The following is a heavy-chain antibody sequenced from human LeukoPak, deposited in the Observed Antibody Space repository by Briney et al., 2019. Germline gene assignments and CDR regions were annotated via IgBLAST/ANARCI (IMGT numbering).Heavy chain of an antibody. Sequence: ASVTVSFTASGYTFTSYDINWVRQATGQGLEWIGWMNPNSGNTGYAQKFQGRVTMTRNTSISTAYMELSSLRSEDTAVYYCARDRVVPAARDAFDIWGQGTMVTVSS. CDR3: ARDRVVPAARDAFDI. D-gene: IGHD2-2*01. V-gene: IGHV1-8*01. CDR2: MNPNSGNT. J-gene: IGHJ3*02. CDR1: GYTFTSYD.